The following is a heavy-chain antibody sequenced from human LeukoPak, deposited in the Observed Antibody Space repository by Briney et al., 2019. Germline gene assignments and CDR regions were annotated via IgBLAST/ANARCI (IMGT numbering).Heavy chain of an antibody. CDR2: ISSSSSYI. J-gene: IGHJ4*02. CDR1: GFTFSSYS. Sequence: PGGSPRLSCAASGFTFSSYSMNWVRQAPGKGLEWVSSISSSSSYIYYADSVKGRFTISRDNAKNSLYLQMNSLRAEDTAVYYCARDLGVATWPLYYFDYWGQGTLVTVSS. CDR3: ARDLGVATWPLYYFDY. V-gene: IGHV3-21*01. D-gene: IGHD3-16*01.